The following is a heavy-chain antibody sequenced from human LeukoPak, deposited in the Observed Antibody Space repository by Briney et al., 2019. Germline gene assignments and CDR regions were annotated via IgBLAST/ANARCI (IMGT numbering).Heavy chain of an antibody. V-gene: IGHV4-4*07. CDR1: GGSISSYY. CDR3: ARRGRVVSGSYDWFDH. D-gene: IGHD2-21*01. Sequence: SETLSLTCTVSGGSISSYYWSWIRQPAGKGLEWIGRIYTSGSTNYNPSLKSRVTMSVDTSKNQFSLKLSSVTAADTAVYYCARRGRVVSGSYDWFDHWGQGTLVTVSS. J-gene: IGHJ5*02. CDR2: IYTSGST.